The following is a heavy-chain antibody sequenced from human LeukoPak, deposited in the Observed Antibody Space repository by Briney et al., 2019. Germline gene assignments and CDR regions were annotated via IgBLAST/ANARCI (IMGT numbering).Heavy chain of an antibody. D-gene: IGHD4-17*01. J-gene: IGHJ4*02. Sequence: ASVKVSCKASGYTFTSYYMHWVRQAPGQGLEWMGIINPSGGSTSYAQKFQGRVTMTRDTSTSTVYMELSSLRSEDTAVYYCASGATVTTGFDYWGQGTLVTISS. CDR3: ASGATVTTGFDY. V-gene: IGHV1-46*01. CDR1: GYTFTSYY. CDR2: INPSGGST.